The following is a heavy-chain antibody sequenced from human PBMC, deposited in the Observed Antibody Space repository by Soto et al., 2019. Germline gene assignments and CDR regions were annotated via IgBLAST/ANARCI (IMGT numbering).Heavy chain of an antibody. D-gene: IGHD2-15*01. CDR3: AKSDCSGGSCYSRVDY. CDR1: GFTFSSYA. Sequence: EVQLLESGGGLVQPGGSLRLSCAASGFTFSSYAMSWVRQAPGKGLEWVSAISGSGGSTDYADSVKGRFTISRDNSKNTLYLQMNSLRAEDTAVYYCAKSDCSGGSCYSRVDYGGQGTLVTVSS. J-gene: IGHJ4*02. V-gene: IGHV3-23*01. CDR2: ISGSGGST.